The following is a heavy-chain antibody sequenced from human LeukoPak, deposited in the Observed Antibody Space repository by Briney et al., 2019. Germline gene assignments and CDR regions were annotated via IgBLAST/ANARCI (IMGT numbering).Heavy chain of an antibody. D-gene: IGHD4-17*01. CDR1: GGPISSYY. CDR3: ARGGNYGDYDGYFDY. CDR2: IYYSGST. V-gene: IGHV4-59*08. J-gene: IGHJ4*02. Sequence: SETLSLTCTVSGGPISSYYWRWIRQPPGKGLEWIGYIYYSGSTNYNPSLRSRVTISVDTSKNQFSLKLSSVTAADTAVYYCARGGNYGDYDGYFDYWGQGTLVTVSS.